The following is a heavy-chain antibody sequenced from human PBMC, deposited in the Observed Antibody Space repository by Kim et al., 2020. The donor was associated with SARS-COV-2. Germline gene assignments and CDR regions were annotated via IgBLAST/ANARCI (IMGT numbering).Heavy chain of an antibody. CDR2: VSGDGTFT. J-gene: IGHJ4*02. V-gene: IGHV3-43*02. CDR3: SKASGWLSRN. Sequence: GGSLRLSCAASGFTLADSVMHWFHQVPGKGLEWVALVSGDGTFTSYADSVKGGFTISRDNSKNSLYLQMNSLRADDAALYYCSKASGWLSRNWGQGTLVTVSS. D-gene: IGHD6-19*01. CDR1: GFTLADSV.